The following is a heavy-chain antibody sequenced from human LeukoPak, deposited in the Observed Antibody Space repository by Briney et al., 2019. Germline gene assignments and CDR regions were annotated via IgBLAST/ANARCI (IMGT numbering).Heavy chain of an antibody. CDR2: IKQDGSEK. D-gene: IGHD1-26*01. V-gene: IGHV3-7*05. Sequence: GEALRLSCAASRFTFSSYWMSWGRQAPGKGLEWVANIKQDGSEKHYVDSVKGRFTISRDNAKNSLYLQMDSLRAEDTAVYYCAKVAVGGSSYWGQGTLVTVSS. CDR3: AKVAVGGSSY. J-gene: IGHJ4*02. CDR1: RFTFSSYW.